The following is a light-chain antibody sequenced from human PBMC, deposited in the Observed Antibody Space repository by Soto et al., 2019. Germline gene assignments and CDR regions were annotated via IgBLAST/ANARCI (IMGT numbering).Light chain of an antibody. V-gene: IGKV1-5*03. J-gene: IGKJ1*01. CDR3: QKYNSWGT. Sequence: DIQMTQSPSTLSASVVDRVTITCRASQSISSWLAWYQQKPGKAPKLLIYKASSLESGVPTRFSGSGSGTEFTLTISSLQPDDFATYYCQKYNSWGTFGQGTKVEIK. CDR1: QSISSW. CDR2: KAS.